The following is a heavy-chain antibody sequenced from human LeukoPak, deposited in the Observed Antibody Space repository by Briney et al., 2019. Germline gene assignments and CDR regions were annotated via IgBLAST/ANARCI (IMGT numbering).Heavy chain of an antibody. Sequence: SETLSLTCIVSGDSISSSSLYWGWSRQPPGKDLEWIGSINYRGTTYYNPSLKSRVTISVDTSKNHFSLKLSSVTAADTAVYYCARKGDYYYYYYMDVWGKGTTVTVSS. CDR2: INYRGTT. J-gene: IGHJ6*03. CDR3: ARKGDYYYYYYMDV. D-gene: IGHD1-26*01. CDR1: GDSISSSSLY. V-gene: IGHV4-39*07.